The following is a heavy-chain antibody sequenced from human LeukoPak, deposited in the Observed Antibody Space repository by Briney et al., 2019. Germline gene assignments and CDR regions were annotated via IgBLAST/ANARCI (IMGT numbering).Heavy chain of an antibody. CDR1: GYSISTGFF. CDR3: TRGSIAYYYMDV. D-gene: IGHD3-22*01. CDR2: LYHSGST. V-gene: IGHV4-38-2*02. J-gene: IGHJ6*03. Sequence: PSGTLSLTCNVSGYSISTGFFWGWIRQSRGKGLEWIGSLYHSGSTNYNPSLKSRVTISVDTSKDQFSLKLSSVTAADTAVYYCTRGSIAYYYMDVWGKGTTVTISS.